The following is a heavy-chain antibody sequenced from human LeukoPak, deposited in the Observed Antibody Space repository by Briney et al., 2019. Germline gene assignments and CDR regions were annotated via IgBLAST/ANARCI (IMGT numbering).Heavy chain of an antibody. D-gene: IGHD3-3*01. CDR2: INPSGGST. V-gene: IGHV1-46*01. CDR1: GYTFTSYY. J-gene: IGHJ6*02. Sequence: ASVKVSCKASGYTFTSYYMHWVRQAPGQGLEWMGIINPSGGSTSYAQKFQGRVTMTRDTSTSTLYMELSSLRSEDTAVYYCARGGATYDFSLYGMDVWGQGTTVTVSS. CDR3: ARGGATYDFSLYGMDV.